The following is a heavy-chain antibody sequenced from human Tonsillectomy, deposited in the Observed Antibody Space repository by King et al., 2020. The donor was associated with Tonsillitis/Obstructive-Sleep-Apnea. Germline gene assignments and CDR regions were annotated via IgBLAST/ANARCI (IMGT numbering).Heavy chain of an antibody. J-gene: IGHJ6*02. CDR2: ISSSGSTI. Sequence: VQLVESGGGLVQPGGSLRLSCAASGFTFSSYEMNWVRQAPGKGLEWVSYISSSGSTIYYADSVKGRFTISRDNAKKSLYLQMNSLRAEDTAVYYCARSSELGYCSSTSCYGMDVWGQGTTVTVSS. D-gene: IGHD2-2*01. CDR3: ARSSELGYCSSTSCYGMDV. CDR1: GFTFSSYE. V-gene: IGHV3-48*03.